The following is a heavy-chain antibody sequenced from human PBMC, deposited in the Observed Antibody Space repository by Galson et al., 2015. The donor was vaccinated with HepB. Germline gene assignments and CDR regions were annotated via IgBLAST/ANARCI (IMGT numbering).Heavy chain of an antibody. CDR3: ARWGISGTPAYYGLDV. V-gene: IGHV3-7*01. CDR2: MNEDGSDK. D-gene: IGHD3-10*01. CDR1: GFTFGNYW. Sequence: SLRLSCAASGFTFGNYWMTWVRQAPGKGLEWVANMNEDGSDKDYVDSVTGRFTISRDDAKSSLYLQMNSLRVEDTALYYCARWGISGTPAYYGLDVWGQGTTVAV. J-gene: IGHJ6*02.